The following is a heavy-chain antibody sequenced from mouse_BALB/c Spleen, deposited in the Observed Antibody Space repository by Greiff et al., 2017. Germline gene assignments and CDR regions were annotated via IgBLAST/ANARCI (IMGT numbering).Heavy chain of an antibody. CDR1: GDSITSGY. Sequence: EVQLQQSGPSLVKPSQTLSLTCSVTGDSITSGYWNWIRKFPGNKLEYMGYISYSGSTYYNPSLKSRISITRDTSKNQYYLQLNSVTTEDTATYYCAFITTVVSRSYFDYWGQGTTLTVSS. J-gene: IGHJ2*01. CDR2: ISYSGST. D-gene: IGHD1-1*01. V-gene: IGHV3-8*02. CDR3: AFITTVVSRSYFDY.